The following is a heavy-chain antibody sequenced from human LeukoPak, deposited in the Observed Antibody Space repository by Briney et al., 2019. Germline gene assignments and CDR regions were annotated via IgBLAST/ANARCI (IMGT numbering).Heavy chain of an antibody. CDR2: ISDGGGTT. V-gene: IGHV3-23*01. D-gene: IGHD1-14*01. CDR1: GFTFSSYA. J-gene: IGHJ4*02. Sequence: GGSLRLSCAASGFTFSSYAMSWVRQAPGKGLEWVSAISDGGGTTYYADSVQGRFTISRDYSKNTLFLQMNSLRADDTAVYYCEKVGTGDLFRALDYWGQGTLVTVSS. CDR3: EKVGTGDLFRALDY.